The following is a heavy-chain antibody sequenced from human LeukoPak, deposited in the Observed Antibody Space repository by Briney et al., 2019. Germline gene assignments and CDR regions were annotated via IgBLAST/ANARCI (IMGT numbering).Heavy chain of an antibody. CDR1: GFTVSSNY. Sequence: QPGGSLRLSCAASGFTVSSNYMSWVRQAPGKGLEWVSVIYSGGSTYYADSVKGRFTISRDNSKNTLYLQMNSLRAEDTAVYYCATYPYGSGSSAFDYWGQGTLVTVSS. CDR2: IYSGGST. D-gene: IGHD3-10*01. V-gene: IGHV3-66*01. CDR3: ATYPYGSGSSAFDY. J-gene: IGHJ4*02.